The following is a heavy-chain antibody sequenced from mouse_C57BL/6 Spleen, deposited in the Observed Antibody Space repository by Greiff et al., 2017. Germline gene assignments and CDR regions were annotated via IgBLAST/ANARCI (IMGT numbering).Heavy chain of an antibody. J-gene: IGHJ3*01. Sequence: VQLQQSGAELARPGASVSMSCKASGYTFTSYTMHWVKQWPGQGLEWIGYINPSSGYNKYNQKFKDKATLTADKSSSTAYMQLSSLTSEDSAVYYCATPNSSAPFAYWGQGTLVTVSA. CDR1: GYTFTSYT. V-gene: IGHV1-4*01. CDR2: INPSSGYN. CDR3: ATPNSSAPFAY. D-gene: IGHD3-2*02.